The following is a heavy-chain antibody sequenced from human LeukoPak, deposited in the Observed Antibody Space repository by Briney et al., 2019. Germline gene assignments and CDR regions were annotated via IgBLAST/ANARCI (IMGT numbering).Heavy chain of an antibody. Sequence: WVSLRLSCAASGFTVSSNYMSWVRQAPGKGLEWVSVIYSGGSTYYADSVKGRFTISRDNSKNTLYLQMNSLRAEDTAVYYCARVGSSSYYYGMDVWGQGTTVTVSS. J-gene: IGHJ6*02. D-gene: IGHD6-6*01. CDR2: IYSGGST. CDR3: ARVGSSSYYYGMDV. V-gene: IGHV3-53*01. CDR1: GFTVSSNY.